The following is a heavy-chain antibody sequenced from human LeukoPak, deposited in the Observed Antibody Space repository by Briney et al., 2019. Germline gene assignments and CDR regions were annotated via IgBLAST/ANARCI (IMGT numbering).Heavy chain of an antibody. CDR2: INHSGST. CDR3: ARHSSRKWLLLRGFDY. D-gene: IGHD3-22*01. CDR1: GGSISSYY. Sequence: SETLSLTCTVSGGSISSYYWSWIRQPPGKGLEWIGEINHSGSTNYNPSLKSRVTISVDTSKNQFSLKLSSVTAADTAVYYCARHSSRKWLLLRGFDYWGQGTLVTVSS. V-gene: IGHV4-34*01. J-gene: IGHJ4*02.